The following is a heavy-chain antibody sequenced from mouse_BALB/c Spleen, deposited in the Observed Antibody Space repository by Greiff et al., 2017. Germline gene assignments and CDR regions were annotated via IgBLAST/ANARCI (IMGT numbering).Heavy chain of an antibody. CDR2: IWAGGST. J-gene: IGHJ4*01. CDR1: GFSLTSYG. Sequence: QVQLKESGPGLVAPSQSLSITCTVSGFSLTSYGVHWVRQPPGTGLECLGVIWAGGSTNYNSALMSRLSISKDNSKSQVFLKMNSLQTDDTAMYYCGRDLLRRAMDDWGQGTSVTVSS. V-gene: IGHV2-9*02. D-gene: IGHD1-1*01. CDR3: GRDLLRRAMDD.